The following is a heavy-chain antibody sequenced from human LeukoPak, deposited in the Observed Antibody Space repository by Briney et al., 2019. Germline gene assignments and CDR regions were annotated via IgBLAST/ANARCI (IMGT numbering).Heavy chain of an antibody. Sequence: SETLSLTCTVSGGPIYSYYWSWIPQTAGKGLEWIGRLYPGVSTDYNPSLKSRVTMSVDTSRNQFALELNTVTAADTAVYYCARMKFYDSTGYSPGHYMDVWGKGTTVTVSS. CDR1: GGPIYSYY. V-gene: IGHV4-4*07. J-gene: IGHJ6*03. D-gene: IGHD3-22*01. CDR3: ARMKFYDSTGYSPGHYMDV. CDR2: LYPGVST.